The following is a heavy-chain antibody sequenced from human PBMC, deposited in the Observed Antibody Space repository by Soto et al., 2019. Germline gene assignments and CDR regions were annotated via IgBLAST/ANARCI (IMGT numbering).Heavy chain of an antibody. J-gene: IGHJ4*02. CDR3: ASIMGRWLHSRFDY. CDR1: GGTFSSYA. D-gene: IGHD3-22*01. Sequence: QVQLVQSGAEVKKXGXSVXXXCKASGGTFSSYAISWVRQAPGQGLEWMGGIIPIFGTANYAQKFQGRVTITADESTSTAYMELSSLRSEDTAVYYCASIMGRWLHSRFDYWGQGTLVTVSS. CDR2: IIPIFGTA. V-gene: IGHV1-69*12.